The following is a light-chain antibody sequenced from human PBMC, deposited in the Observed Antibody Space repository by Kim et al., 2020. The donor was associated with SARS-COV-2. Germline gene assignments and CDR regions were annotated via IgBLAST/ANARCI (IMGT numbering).Light chain of an antibody. CDR2: AAS. J-gene: IGKJ4*01. CDR3: LQDYNYPLA. V-gene: IGKV1-6*01. Sequence: AIQMTQSPSSLSASVGDRVTITCRASQGIRNGLGWYQQKPGKAPKLLIYAASSLQSGVPSRFSGSGSGTDFTLTISSLQPEDFATYYCLQDYNYPLAVGGGTKVDIK. CDR1: QGIRNG.